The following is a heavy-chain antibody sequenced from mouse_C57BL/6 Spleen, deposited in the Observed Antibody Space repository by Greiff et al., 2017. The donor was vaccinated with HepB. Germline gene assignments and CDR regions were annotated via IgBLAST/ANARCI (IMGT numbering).Heavy chain of an antibody. Sequence: QVQLQQPGAELVKPGASVKMSCKASGYTFTSYWITWVKQRPGQGLEWIGDIYPGSGSTNYNEKFKSKATLTVDTSSSTAYMQLSSLTSEDSAVYYCARKHYSNYVGFYYAMDYWGQGTSVTVSS. CDR2: IYPGSGST. V-gene: IGHV1-55*01. CDR1: GYTFTSYW. CDR3: ARKHYSNYVGFYYAMDY. J-gene: IGHJ4*01. D-gene: IGHD2-5*01.